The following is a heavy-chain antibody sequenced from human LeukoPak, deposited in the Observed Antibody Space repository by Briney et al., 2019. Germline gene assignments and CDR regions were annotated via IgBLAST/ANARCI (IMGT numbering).Heavy chain of an antibody. CDR1: GGTFSSYA. CDR3: ARGQKAYYYDSSGYYLDY. J-gene: IGHJ4*02. Sequence: SVKVSCKASGGTFSSYAISWVRQAPGQGLEWMGRIIPIFGTANYAQKFQGRVTITPDESTSTAYMELSSLRSEDTAVYYCARGQKAYYYDSSGYYLDYWGQGTLVTVSS. V-gene: IGHV1-69*15. D-gene: IGHD3-22*01. CDR2: IIPIFGTA.